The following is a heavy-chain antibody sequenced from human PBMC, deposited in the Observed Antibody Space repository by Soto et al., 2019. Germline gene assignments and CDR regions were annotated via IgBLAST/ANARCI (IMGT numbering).Heavy chain of an antibody. D-gene: IGHD6-13*01. CDR3: ARLTPDSSSWYRGWFDP. Sequence: SETLSLTCTVSGGSSSSSSYYWGWIRKPPGKGLEWIGSIYYSGSTYYNPSLKSRVTISVDTSKNQFSLKLSSVTAADTAVYYCARLTPDSSSWYRGWFDPWGQGTLVTVSS. J-gene: IGHJ5*02. CDR1: GGSSSSSSYY. CDR2: IYYSGST. V-gene: IGHV4-39*01.